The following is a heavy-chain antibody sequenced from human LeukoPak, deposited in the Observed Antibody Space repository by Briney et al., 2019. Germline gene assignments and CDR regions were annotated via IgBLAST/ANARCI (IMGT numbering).Heavy chain of an antibody. CDR2: NYSSGNS. J-gene: IGHJ5*02. CDR1: GDSNTTNSYL. V-gene: IGHV4-39*01. CDR3: ARRGIWDLQIGNWFDP. D-gene: IGHD3-16*01. Sequence: ETLSLTCSLSGDSNTTNSYLWGWIPQSPRKGLEWIGSNYSSGNSYYNPSLKSRATISPDTSKNQYSLRLTSVTAADTAVYYCARRGIWDLQIGNWFDPWGQGILVTVSS.